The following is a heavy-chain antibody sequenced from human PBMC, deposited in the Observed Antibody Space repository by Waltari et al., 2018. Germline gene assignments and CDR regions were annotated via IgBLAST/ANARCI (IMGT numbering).Heavy chain of an antibody. V-gene: IGHV1-69*05. J-gene: IGHJ5*02. CDR3: AREAVGGLQYNWFDP. CDR1: GGTISSYA. CDR2: IIPIFGTA. D-gene: IGHD4-4*01. Sequence: QVQLVQSGAEVKKPGSSVKVSCKASGGTISSYAISWVLQVPGQGLEWMGGIIPIFGTANYAQKFQGRVTITTDESTSTAYMELSSLRSEDTAVYYCAREAVGGLQYNWFDPWGQGTLVTVSS.